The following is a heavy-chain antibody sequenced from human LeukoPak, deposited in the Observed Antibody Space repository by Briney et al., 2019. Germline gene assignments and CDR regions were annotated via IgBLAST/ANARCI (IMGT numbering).Heavy chain of an antibody. J-gene: IGHJ5*02. D-gene: IGHD3-10*01. CDR3: VRDGEGVAISVNYWFDP. CDR2: MNPNNGNT. CDR1: GFTFTSYD. Sequence: VASVTVSCTASGFTFTSYDINWVRQASGQGLEWMGWMNPNNGNTGYAQKFQGRVTMTRDTSISTAYMELRGLRSEDTAVYYCVRDGEGVAISVNYWFDPWGQGTLVTVPS. V-gene: IGHV1-8*01.